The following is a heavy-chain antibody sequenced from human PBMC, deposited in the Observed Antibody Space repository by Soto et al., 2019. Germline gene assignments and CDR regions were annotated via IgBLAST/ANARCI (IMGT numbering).Heavy chain of an antibody. CDR2: IYYSAST. J-gene: IGHJ3*02. CDR1: GGSVSSGSYY. CDR3: ARYYYDSSGRRDAFDI. Sequence: PSETLSLTCTVSGGSVSSGSYYWSWIRQPPGKGLEWIGYIYYSASTNYNPSLKSRVTISVDTSKNQFSLKLSSVTAADTAVYYCARYYYDSSGRRDAFDIWGQGTMVTVSS. V-gene: IGHV4-61*01. D-gene: IGHD3-22*01.